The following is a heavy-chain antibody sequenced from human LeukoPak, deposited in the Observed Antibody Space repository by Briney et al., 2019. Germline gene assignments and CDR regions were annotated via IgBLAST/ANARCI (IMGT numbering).Heavy chain of an antibody. J-gene: IGHJ4*02. D-gene: IGHD3-3*01. CDR3: ARAWSLQPYFDY. V-gene: IGHV1-8*01. Sequence: ASVKVSCKASGYTFTSYDISWVRQATGQGLEWMGWMNPNSGNTGYAQKFQGRVTMTRNTSISTAYMELSSLRSEDTAVYYCARAWSLQPYFDYWGQGTLVTVSS. CDR1: GYTFTSYD. CDR2: MNPNSGNT.